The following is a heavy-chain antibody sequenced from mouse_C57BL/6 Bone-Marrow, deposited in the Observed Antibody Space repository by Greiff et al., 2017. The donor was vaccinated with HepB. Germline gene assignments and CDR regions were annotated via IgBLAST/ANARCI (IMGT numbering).Heavy chain of an antibody. V-gene: IGHV1-81*01. CDR3: ARDPAWLAY. CDR1: GYTFSSHG. CDR2: IYPRRGNT. J-gene: IGHJ3*01. Sequence: QVHVKQSGAELARPGVSVKLSCKASGYTFSSHGISRVKQRTGQGLEWIGEIYPRRGNTYYNEKFMGKDTLTPDKSSRTAYIELRSMTSENSAVYFCARDPAWLAYWGQGTLVTVSA.